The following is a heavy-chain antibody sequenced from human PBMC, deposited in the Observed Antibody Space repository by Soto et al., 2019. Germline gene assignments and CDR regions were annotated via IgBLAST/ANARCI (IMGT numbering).Heavy chain of an antibody. CDR2: ILPIFGTA. V-gene: IGHV1-69*01. Sequence: QVQLVQSGAEVKKPGSSVKVSCKASGGTFSSYAISWVRQAPGQGLEWRGGILPIFGTANYAQKFQGRVTITADESTSTAYMELSSLRSEDTAVYYCARLRSPYYDSSGHFGYWGQGTLVTVSS. D-gene: IGHD3-22*01. J-gene: IGHJ4*02. CDR3: ARLRSPYYDSSGHFGY. CDR1: GGTFSSYA.